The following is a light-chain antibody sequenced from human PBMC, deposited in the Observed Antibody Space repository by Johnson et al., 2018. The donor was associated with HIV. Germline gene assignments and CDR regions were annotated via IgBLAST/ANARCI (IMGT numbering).Light chain of an antibody. CDR3: LAWDTSLSTGGV. CDR2: ENY. V-gene: IGLV1-51*02. CDR1: SSNIGNNY. J-gene: IGLJ1*01. Sequence: QSVLTQPPSVSAAPGQKVTISCSGSSSNIGNNYVSWYQQLPGTAPKLLIFENYKRPSGIPDRFSGSRSGTSATLAITGLQTGDEADYYCLAWDTSLSTGGVFGTGTKVTVL.